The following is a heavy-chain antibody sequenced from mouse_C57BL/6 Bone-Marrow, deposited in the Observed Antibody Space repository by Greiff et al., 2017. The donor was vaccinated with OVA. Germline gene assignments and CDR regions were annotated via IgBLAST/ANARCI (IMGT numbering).Heavy chain of an antibody. Sequence: QVQLQQSGPELVKPGASVKISCKASGYSFTSYYINWVKQRPGQGLEWIGWIYPGNGNTKYNEKFKGKATLTADTSSSTAYMQLSSLTSEDSAVYYCARPPICYDYVYWGQGTTLTVSS. CDR2: IYPGNGNT. V-gene: IGHV1-66*01. CDR1: GYSFTSYY. D-gene: IGHD2-4*01. J-gene: IGHJ2*01. CDR3: ARPPICYDYVY.